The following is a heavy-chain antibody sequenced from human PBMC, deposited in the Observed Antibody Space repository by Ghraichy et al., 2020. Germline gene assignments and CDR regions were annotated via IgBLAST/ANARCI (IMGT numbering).Heavy chain of an antibody. Sequence: SLRLSCTVSGFSLGDYAMSWFRQAPGKGLEWVGFIRSSSYGGTTEYAASLGGRFNISIDDSKSIAYLQMSGLTIEDTAVYYCARRGSLEWLFFEDYWGQGTLVAVSS. CDR2: IRSSSYGGTT. CDR3: ARRGSLEWLFFEDY. J-gene: IGHJ4*02. D-gene: IGHD3-3*01. V-gene: IGHV3-49*03. CDR1: GFSLGDYA.